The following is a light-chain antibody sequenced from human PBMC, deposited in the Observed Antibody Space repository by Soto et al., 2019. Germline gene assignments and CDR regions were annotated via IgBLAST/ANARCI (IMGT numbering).Light chain of an antibody. J-gene: IGKJ4*01. CDR1: QSVLYSSNNKNY. V-gene: IGKV4-1*01. CDR3: QQYYSLPLT. Sequence: DIVLTQSSDSLAVSLGERATINCKSSQSVLYSSNNKNYLAWYQQKPGQPPKLLLYWASTRESGVPDRFSGSGSGTDFTLTISSLQAEDVAVYYCQQYYSLPLTFGGGTKVEIK. CDR2: WAS.